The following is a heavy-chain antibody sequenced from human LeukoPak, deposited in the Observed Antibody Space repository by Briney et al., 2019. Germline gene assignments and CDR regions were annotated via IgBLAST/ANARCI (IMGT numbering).Heavy chain of an antibody. Sequence: PGGSLRLSCAASGFTVSSNYMSWVRQAPGKGLEWVSVIYSGGSTYYADSVKGRFTISRDNSKDTLYLQMNSLRAEDTAVYYCARQYYYDSSGYLPYFDYWGQGTLVTVSS. V-gene: IGHV3-66*04. CDR3: ARQYYYDSSGYLPYFDY. CDR1: GFTVSSNY. J-gene: IGHJ4*02. D-gene: IGHD3-22*01. CDR2: IYSGGST.